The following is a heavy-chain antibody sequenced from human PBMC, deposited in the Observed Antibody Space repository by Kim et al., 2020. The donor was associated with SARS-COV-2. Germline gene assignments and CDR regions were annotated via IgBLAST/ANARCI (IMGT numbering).Heavy chain of an antibody. V-gene: IGHV3-23*01. Sequence: AHSVDGRCTLSRDKSKDTLYLQMNSMRAEDTAVYYCAKPIVVVIAAAPDYWGQGTLVTVSS. D-gene: IGHD2-21*01. J-gene: IGHJ4*02. CDR3: AKPIVVVIAAAPDY.